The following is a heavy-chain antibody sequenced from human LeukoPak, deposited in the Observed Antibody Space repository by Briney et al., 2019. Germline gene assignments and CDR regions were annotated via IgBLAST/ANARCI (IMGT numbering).Heavy chain of an antibody. Sequence: KPGGSLRLSCAASGFTFSDYYMSWIRQAPGNGLEWVSYISRNSYTNYADSVKGRFTISRDNAKNSLYLQMASLRAEDTAVYYCARMGIAAVGAYYFDYWGQGTLVAVSS. CDR3: ARMGIAAVGAYYFDY. CDR1: GFTFSDYY. V-gene: IGHV3-11*06. D-gene: IGHD6-13*01. J-gene: IGHJ4*02. CDR2: ISRNSYT.